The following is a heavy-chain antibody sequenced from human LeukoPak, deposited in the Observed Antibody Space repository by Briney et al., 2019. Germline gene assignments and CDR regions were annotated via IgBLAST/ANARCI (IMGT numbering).Heavy chain of an antibody. D-gene: IGHD2/OR15-2a*01. CDR3: ARRISSGPENWFDP. J-gene: IGHJ5*02. Sequence: GGSLRLSCADSGFTFSGSAMHWVRQPSGKGLEWVGRIRSKANSYATAYATSVKGRFTISRDDSKNTAYLQMNSLKTEDTAVYYCARRISSGPENWFDPWGQETLVTVSS. CDR2: IRSKANSYAT. CDR1: GFTFSGSA. V-gene: IGHV3-73*01.